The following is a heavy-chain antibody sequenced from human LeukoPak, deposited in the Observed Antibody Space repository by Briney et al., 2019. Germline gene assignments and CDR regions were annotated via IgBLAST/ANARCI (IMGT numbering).Heavy chain of an antibody. J-gene: IGHJ4*02. CDR3: ARGGEDGYNWIGYFDY. D-gene: IGHD5-24*01. CDR2: MNPNSGGT. V-gene: IGHV1-2*02. CDR1: RYTFTGYY. Sequence: GASVKVSCKASRYTFTGYYMHWVRQAPGQGLEWMGWMNPNSGGTNYAQKFQGRVTMTRDTSISTAYMELSRLRSDDTAVYYCARGGEDGYNWIGYFDYWGQGTLVTVSS.